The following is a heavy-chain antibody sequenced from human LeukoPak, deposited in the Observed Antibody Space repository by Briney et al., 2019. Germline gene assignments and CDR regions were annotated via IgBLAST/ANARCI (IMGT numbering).Heavy chain of an antibody. CDR3: ARLLKYSSSWYRNWFDP. J-gene: IGHJ5*02. CDR1: GGSISSSSYY. D-gene: IGHD6-13*01. CDR2: IYYSGST. V-gene: IGHV4-39*01. Sequence: SETLSLTCTVSGGSISSSSYYWGWIRQPPGKGLEWIGSIYYSGSTYYNPSLKSRVTISVDTSKNQFSLKLSSVTAADTAVYYCARLLKYSSSWYRNWFDPWGQGTLVTVSS.